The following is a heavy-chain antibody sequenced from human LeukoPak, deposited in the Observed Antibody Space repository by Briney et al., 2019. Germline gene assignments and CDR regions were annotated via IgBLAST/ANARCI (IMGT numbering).Heavy chain of an antibody. V-gene: IGHV4-31*03. CDR2: IFTSGNT. CDR3: ARATLRGDPFDF. CDR1: GDSLNSGNYY. Sequence: SETLFLTCTVSGDSLNSGNYYWTWIRQHPGKGLEWIGYIFTSGNTYYNPSLKGRLLTSVDTSKSQFSLRLTSVTAADTAVYYCARATLRGDPFDFWGQGIQVTVSS. J-gene: IGHJ4*02. D-gene: IGHD2-21*02.